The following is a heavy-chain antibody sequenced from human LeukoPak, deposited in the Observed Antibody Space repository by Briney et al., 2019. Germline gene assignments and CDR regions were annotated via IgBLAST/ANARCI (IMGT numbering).Heavy chain of an antibody. CDR1: GGSISSSSYY. CDR2: IYYSGST. D-gene: IGHD3-16*02. J-gene: IGHJ4*02. V-gene: IGHV4-39*07. Sequence: SETLSLTCTVSGGSISSSSYYWGWIRQPPGKGLEWIGSIYYSGSTYYNPSLKSRVTISVDTSKNQFSLKLSPVTAADTAVYYCARARIMITFGGVIVPYYFDYWGQGTLVTVSS. CDR3: ARARIMITFGGVIVPYYFDY.